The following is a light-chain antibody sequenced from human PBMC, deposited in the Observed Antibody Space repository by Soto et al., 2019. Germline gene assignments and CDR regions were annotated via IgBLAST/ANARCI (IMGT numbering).Light chain of an antibody. J-gene: IGKJ2*01. CDR3: QQYGDSPST. CDR2: GAS. Sequence: EVVLTQSPGTLSLSPGERATLSCRASQIFSSDYLAWYQQKPGQAPRLLIYGASTRATHIPDRFSGSGSGTDFTLTISRLETEDSAVYLCQQYGDSPSTFGQVTKLEIK. V-gene: IGKV3-20*01. CDR1: QIFSSDY.